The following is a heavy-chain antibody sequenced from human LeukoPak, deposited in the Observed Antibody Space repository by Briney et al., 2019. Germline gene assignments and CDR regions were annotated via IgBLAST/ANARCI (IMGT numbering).Heavy chain of an antibody. Sequence: ETLSLTCAVYGGSFSGYYWSWVRQAPGKGLEWVSAISDSGGSTYYADSVKGRFTLSRDNSKSTLYLQMNSLRAEDTAVYYCAKRDFDDYFDYWGQGTLVTVSS. CDR3: AKRDFDDYFDY. CDR1: GGSFSGYY. V-gene: IGHV3-23*01. J-gene: IGHJ4*02. CDR2: ISDSGGST. D-gene: IGHD3-9*01.